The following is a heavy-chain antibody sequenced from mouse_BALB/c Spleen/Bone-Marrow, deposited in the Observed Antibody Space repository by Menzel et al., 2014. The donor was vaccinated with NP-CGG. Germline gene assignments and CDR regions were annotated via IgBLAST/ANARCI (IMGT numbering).Heavy chain of an antibody. D-gene: IGHD2-4*01. J-gene: IGHJ3*01. CDR2: IWAGGST. V-gene: IGHV2-9*02. CDR3: ARDDYYDYSFAY. CDR1: GFSLTSYG. Sequence: VMLVESGPGLVAPSQSLSITCTVSGFSLTSYGVHWVRQPPGKGLEWLGVIWAGGSTNYNSALMSRLSISKDNSKSQVFLKMNSLQTDDTAMYYCARDDYYDYSFAYWGQGTLVTVSA.